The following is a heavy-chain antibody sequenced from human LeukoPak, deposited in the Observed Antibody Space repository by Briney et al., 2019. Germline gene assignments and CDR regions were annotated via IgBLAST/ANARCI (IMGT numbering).Heavy chain of an antibody. V-gene: IGHV3-21*01. CDR2: ISSSSSYI. CDR1: GFTFSSYS. J-gene: IGHJ4*02. CDR3: ARDGHGDPSNFDY. D-gene: IGHD4-17*01. Sequence: PGGSLRLSCAASGFTFSSYSMNWVRQAPGKGLEWVSSISSSSSYIYYADSVKGRFTISRDNAKNSLYLQMNSLRAEDTAVYYCARDGHGDPSNFDYWGQGTLVTVSS.